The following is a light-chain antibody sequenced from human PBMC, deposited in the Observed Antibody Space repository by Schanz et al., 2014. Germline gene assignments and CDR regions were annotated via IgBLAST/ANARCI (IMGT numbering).Light chain of an antibody. V-gene: IGKV3-15*01. Sequence: VMTQSPATLPVSPGERATVSCRASQSIRGNLAWYQQKPGQPPRLLIYDASTRATGIPARFSGSGSETEFTLTISSLQSEDFAVYFCQQYNNWPSVTFGQGTKVEIK. J-gene: IGKJ1*01. CDR2: DAS. CDR3: QQYNNWPSVT. CDR1: QSIRGN.